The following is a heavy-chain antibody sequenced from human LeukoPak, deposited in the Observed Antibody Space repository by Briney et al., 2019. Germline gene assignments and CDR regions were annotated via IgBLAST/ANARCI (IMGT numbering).Heavy chain of an antibody. D-gene: IGHD4-17*01. CDR1: GGSISSYY. V-gene: IGHV4-59*01. CDR3: ARAKYGVYVSDAPTAFDY. Sequence: KPSETLSLTCTVSGGSISSYYWSWIRQPPGKGLEWIGYIYYSGSTNYNPSLKSRVTISVDTSKNQFSLKLSSVTAADTAVYYCARAKYGVYVSDAPTAFDYWGEETLVTVSS. CDR2: IYYSGST. J-gene: IGHJ4*02.